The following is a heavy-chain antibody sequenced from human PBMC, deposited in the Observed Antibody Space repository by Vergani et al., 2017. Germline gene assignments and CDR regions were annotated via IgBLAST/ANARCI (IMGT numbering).Heavy chain of an antibody. Sequence: QAQLQQWGAGLLKPSQTLSLTCAVSGDSITNGGFSWNWIRQPPGKGPEWIGYIFPSGNSDYNPSLKNRVSISLDKSKNQFSLWVNSVTAADTAVYFCARASLRALVGYYYYMDVWGKGKTVVVSS. J-gene: IGHJ6*03. CDR2: IFPSGNS. CDR1: GDSITNGGFS. V-gene: IGHV4-30-2*01. D-gene: IGHD3-16*02. CDR3: ARASLRALVGYYYYMDV.